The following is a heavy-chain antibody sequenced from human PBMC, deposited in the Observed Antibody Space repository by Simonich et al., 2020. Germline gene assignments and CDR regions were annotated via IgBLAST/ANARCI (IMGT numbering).Heavy chain of an antibody. CDR3: AREQARGGAFDI. Sequence: EVQLVESGGGLVKPGGSLRLSCAASGFTFSGYSMNWVRQAPGRGLEWVSAISSSSSYIYYADSVKGRFTISRDNAKNSLYLQMNSLRAEDTAVYYCAREQARGGAFDIWGQGTMVTVSS. CDR2: ISSSSSYI. J-gene: IGHJ3*02. D-gene: IGHD3-16*01. CDR1: GFTFSGYS. V-gene: IGHV3-21*01.